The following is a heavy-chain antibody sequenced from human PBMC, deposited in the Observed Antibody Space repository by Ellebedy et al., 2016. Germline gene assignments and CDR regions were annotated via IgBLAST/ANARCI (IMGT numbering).Heavy chain of an antibody. V-gene: IGHV3-9*01. CDR3: AKDYSSSSPWAYFDS. CDR2: ISWNSGRI. CDR1: GFTFDEYA. Sequence: GGSLRLSCAASGFTFDEYAMHWVRQAPGKGLEWVSGISWNSGRIAYADSVKGRFTISRDNAKNSLFLQMNSLRPEDTAFYYCAKDYSSSSPWAYFDSWGQGIVVTVSS. D-gene: IGHD3-22*01. J-gene: IGHJ4*02.